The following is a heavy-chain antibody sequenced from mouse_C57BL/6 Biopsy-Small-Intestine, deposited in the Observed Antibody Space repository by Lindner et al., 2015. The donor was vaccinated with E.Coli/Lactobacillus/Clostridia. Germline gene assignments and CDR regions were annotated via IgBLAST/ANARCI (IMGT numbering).Heavy chain of an antibody. CDR1: GYTFTDYN. Sequence: QLQESGPELVKPGASVKISCKASGYTFTDYNMDWVKQSHGKSLEWIGYIYPNNGGTGYNQKFKSKATLTVDKSSSTAYMELHSLTSEDSAVYYCARSSLYYAMDYWGQGTSVTVSS. J-gene: IGHJ4*01. CDR3: ARSSLYYAMDY. V-gene: IGHV1-34*02. CDR2: IYPNNGGT.